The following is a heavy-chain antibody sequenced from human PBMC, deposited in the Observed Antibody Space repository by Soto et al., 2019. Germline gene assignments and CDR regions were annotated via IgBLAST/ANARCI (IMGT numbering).Heavy chain of an antibody. D-gene: IGHD3-10*01. Sequence: EVQLVESGGGLVKPGGSLRLSCAASGFTFNNAWMNWVRQAPGKGLEWVGRIKSKIDGGTTDYAAPVKGRFTISRDDSKNTLYLPMNSLKTEDTAVYYCTTAPRGSGSSIYYYGMDVWGQGTTVTVSS. CDR3: TTAPRGSGSSIYYYGMDV. CDR2: IKSKIDGGTT. V-gene: IGHV3-15*07. J-gene: IGHJ6*02. CDR1: GFTFNNAW.